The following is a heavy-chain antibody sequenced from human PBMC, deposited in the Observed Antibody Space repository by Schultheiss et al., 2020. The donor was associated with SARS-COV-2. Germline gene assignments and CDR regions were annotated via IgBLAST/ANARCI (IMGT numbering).Heavy chain of an antibody. Sequence: SETLSLTCTVSGGSISSYYWSWIRQPPGKGLEWIGYIYYIGSSKYNPSLESRVTMSVDTSKNQFSLKLSSVTAADTAVYYCARGGFGVVRAFDYWGQGTLVTVSS. D-gene: IGHD3-3*01. J-gene: IGHJ4*02. CDR2: IYYIGSS. CDR3: ARGGFGVVRAFDY. V-gene: IGHV4-59*08. CDR1: GGSISSYY.